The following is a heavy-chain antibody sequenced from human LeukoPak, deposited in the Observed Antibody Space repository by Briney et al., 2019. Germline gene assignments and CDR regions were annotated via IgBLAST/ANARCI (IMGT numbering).Heavy chain of an antibody. Sequence: EGSLRLSCAASGFTFSNVWMSWVRQAPGEGLEWVGRIKSKTEGGTTDYAAPVKGRFTISRDDSKNTLFLQMNGLKIEDTAVYYCTTVSREDSSSDYWGQGTLVTVSS. CDR3: TTVSREDSSSDY. CDR2: IKSKTEGGTT. J-gene: IGHJ4*02. D-gene: IGHD6-13*01. V-gene: IGHV3-15*01. CDR1: GFTFSNVW.